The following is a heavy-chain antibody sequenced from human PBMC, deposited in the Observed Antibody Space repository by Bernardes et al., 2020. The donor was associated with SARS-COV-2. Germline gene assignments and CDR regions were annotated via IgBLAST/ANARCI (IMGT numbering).Heavy chain of an antibody. J-gene: IGHJ4*02. D-gene: IGHD6-6*01. Sequence: GGSLRLSCAASGFTVSNNYMNWVRQAPGMGLEWVSVIYRIGTTYYADSVKGRFTISRDNSKNTLFLQMNNLRAEDTAVYYCAVGGVFYSSSFDYWGQGTLLTVSS. V-gene: IGHV3-53*01. CDR2: IYRIGTT. CDR1: GFTVSNNY. CDR3: AVGGVFYSSSFDY.